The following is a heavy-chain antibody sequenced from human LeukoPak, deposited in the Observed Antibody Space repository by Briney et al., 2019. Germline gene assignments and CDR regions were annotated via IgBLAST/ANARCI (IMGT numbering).Heavy chain of an antibody. Sequence: SETLSLTCTVSGGSISSSSYYWGWIRQPPGKGLEWIGSIYYSGSTYYNPSLKSRVTISVDTSKNQISLKLSSVTAADTAVYYCARHLSYYESIGDPPGVWGQGTTVIVSS. D-gene: IGHD3-22*01. V-gene: IGHV4-39*01. CDR3: ARHLSYYESIGDPPGV. CDR2: IYYSGST. J-gene: IGHJ6*02. CDR1: GGSISSSSYY.